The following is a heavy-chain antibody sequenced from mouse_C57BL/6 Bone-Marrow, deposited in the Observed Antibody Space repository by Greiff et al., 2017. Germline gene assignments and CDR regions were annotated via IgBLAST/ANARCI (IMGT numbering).Heavy chain of an antibody. CDR3: AREWYYYGSSPYYYAMDY. CDR1: GYTFTSYG. CDR2: IYPRSGNT. J-gene: IGHJ4*01. Sequence: QVQLQQSGAELARPGASVKLSCKASGYTFTSYGISWVKQRTGQGLEWIGEIYPRSGNTYYNEKFKGKATLTAAKSSSTAYMELRSLTSEDSAVYFCAREWYYYGSSPYYYAMDYWGQGTSVTVSS. V-gene: IGHV1-81*01. D-gene: IGHD1-1*01.